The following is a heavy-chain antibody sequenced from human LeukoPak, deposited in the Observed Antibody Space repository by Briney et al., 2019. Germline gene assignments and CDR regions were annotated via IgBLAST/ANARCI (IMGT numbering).Heavy chain of an antibody. Sequence: SQTLSLTCTVSGGSISSGSYYWSWIRQPAGKGLEWIGRIYTSGSTNYNPSLKSRVTISVDTSKNQFPLKLSSVTAADTAVYYCARDGSIIDWGQGTLVTVSS. V-gene: IGHV4-61*02. D-gene: IGHD3-16*02. CDR3: ARDGSIID. CDR2: IYTSGST. CDR1: GGSISSGSYY. J-gene: IGHJ4*02.